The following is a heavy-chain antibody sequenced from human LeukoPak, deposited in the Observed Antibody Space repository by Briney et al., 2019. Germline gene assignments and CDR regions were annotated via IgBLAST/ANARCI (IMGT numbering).Heavy chain of an antibody. V-gene: IGHV3-66*01. CDR1: GFTVSSNY. D-gene: IGHD4-17*01. CDR2: IYSGGST. Sequence: PGGSLRLSCAASGFTVSSNYMSWVRQAPGKGLEWVSVIYSGGSTYYADSVKGRFTISRDNSKNTLYLQMNSLRAEDTAVYYCARDLGTRGRGDYGFWGQGTLVTVSS. J-gene: IGHJ4*02. CDR3: ARDLGTRGRGDYGF.